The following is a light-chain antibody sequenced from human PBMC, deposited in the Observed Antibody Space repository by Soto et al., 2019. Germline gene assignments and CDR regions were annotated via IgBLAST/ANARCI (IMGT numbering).Light chain of an antibody. CDR1: QSVSSSY. CDR3: QQYGSSPYT. J-gene: IGKJ2*01. CDR2: GAS. Sequence: EIELTQSPGTLSLSPGERATLSCRARQSVSSSYLAWYQQKPGQAPSRLIYGASSRTTGIPYSFSGSASGTAFTLTISRLEHEDVAAYYCQQYGSSPYTFGGGTKLEIK. V-gene: IGKV3-20*01.